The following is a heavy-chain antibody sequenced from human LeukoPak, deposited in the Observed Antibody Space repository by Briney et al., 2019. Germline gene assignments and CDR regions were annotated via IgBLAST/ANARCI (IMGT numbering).Heavy chain of an antibody. CDR1: GYTFTSYD. CDR3: ARGSVVPAAKAYYYYYGMDV. Sequence: ASVKLSCKASGYTFTSYDINWVRQATGQGLEWMGWMNPNCGNTGYAQKFPGRVTMTRNTSISTAYMELSSLRSEDTAVYYCARGSVVPAAKAYYYYYGMDVWGQGTTVTVSS. J-gene: IGHJ6*02. CDR2: MNPNCGNT. V-gene: IGHV1-8*01. D-gene: IGHD2-2*01.